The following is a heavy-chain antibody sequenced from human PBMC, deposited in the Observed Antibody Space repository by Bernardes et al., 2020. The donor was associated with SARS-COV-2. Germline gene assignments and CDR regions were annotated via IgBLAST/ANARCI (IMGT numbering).Heavy chain of an antibody. J-gene: IGHJ5*02. CDR3: AREIVGATFSWFDP. D-gene: IGHD1-26*01. CDR1: GGSISSHY. Sequence: TLSLTCTVSGGSISSHYWSWIRQPPGKGLEWIGYIYYSGSTNYNPSLKSRVTISVDTSKNQFSLKLSSVTAADTAVYYCAREIVGATFSWFDPWGQGTLVTVSS. CDR2: IYYSGST. V-gene: IGHV4-59*11.